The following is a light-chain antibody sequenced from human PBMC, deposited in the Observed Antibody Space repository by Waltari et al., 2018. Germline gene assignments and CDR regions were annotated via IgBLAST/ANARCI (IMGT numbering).Light chain of an antibody. CDR2: DDS. CDR1: NIGSKS. J-gene: IGLJ2*01. CDR3: QVWDSSSDHVV. V-gene: IGLV3-21*02. Sequence: SYVLTQPPSVSVAPGQTARITCGGNNIGSKSVHWYQQKPGQAPVLVVYDDSGRPSGIPERFSCSNSGNTATLTISRVEAGDEADYYCQVWDSSSDHVVFGGGTKLTVL.